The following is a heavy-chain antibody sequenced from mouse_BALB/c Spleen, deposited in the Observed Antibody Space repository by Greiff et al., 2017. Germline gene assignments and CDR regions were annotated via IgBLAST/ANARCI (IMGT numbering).Heavy chain of an antibody. CDR3: ARQSPTSMITTGAMDY. D-gene: IGHD2-4*01. V-gene: IGHV5-9-3*01. CDR2: ISSGGSYT. Sequence: EVKLMESGGGLVKPGGSLKLSCAASGFTFSSYAMSWVRQTPEKRLEWVATISSGGSYTYYPDSVKGRFTISRDNAKNTLYLQMSSLRSEDTAMYYCARQSPTSMITTGAMDYWGQGTSVTVSS. CDR1: GFTFSSYA. J-gene: IGHJ4*01.